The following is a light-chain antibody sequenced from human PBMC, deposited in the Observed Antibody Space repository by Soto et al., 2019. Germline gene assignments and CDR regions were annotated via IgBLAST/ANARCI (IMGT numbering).Light chain of an antibody. CDR1: SSDVGNYKY. CDR3: VSFTASRSNV. J-gene: IGLJ1*01. CDR2: DII. V-gene: IGLV2-14*03. Sequence: QSALTQPASVTGSPGQSITISCTGTSSDVGNYKYVSWYQQHPGKAPKLMIYDIINRPSGVSIRFFGSKSGHTASLTTSGLQAEDEADYYCVSFTASRSNVFGTGTEGTVL.